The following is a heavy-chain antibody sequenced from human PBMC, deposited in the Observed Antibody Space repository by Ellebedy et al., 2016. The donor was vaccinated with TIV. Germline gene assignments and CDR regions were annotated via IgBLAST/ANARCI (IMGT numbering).Heavy chain of an antibody. V-gene: IGHV2-70*01. J-gene: IGHJ4*02. Sequence: TRLTISKDTSKNQVVLTMTNMDPVDTATYYCARIPYSSRRYFDYWGQGTLVTVSS. CDR3: ARIPYSSRRYFDY. D-gene: IGHD6-13*01.